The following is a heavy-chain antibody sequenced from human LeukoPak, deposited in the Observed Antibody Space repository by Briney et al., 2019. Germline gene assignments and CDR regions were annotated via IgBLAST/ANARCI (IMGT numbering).Heavy chain of an antibody. CDR1: GGSISSYY. V-gene: IGHV4-59*08. J-gene: IGHJ4*02. Sequence: PSETLSLTCTVSGGSISSYYWSWIRQSPGKGLEWIGYLYHSGTPRYNPSLKSRVTISADTSKNQFFLNLHSPTAADTAVDYCARRGGWKHHLVYFDYWGKGTLATVSP. CDR3: ARRGGWKHHLVYFDY. D-gene: IGHD2-15*01. CDR2: LYHSGTP.